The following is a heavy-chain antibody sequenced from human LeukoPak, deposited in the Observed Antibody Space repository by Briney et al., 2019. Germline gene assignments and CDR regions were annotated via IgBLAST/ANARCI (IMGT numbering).Heavy chain of an antibody. CDR1: GFTFSSYE. CDR2: ISSSGSTI. J-gene: IGHJ4*02. Sequence: GGSLRLSCAASGFTFSSYEMSWVRQAPGKGLEWVSYISSSGSTIYYADSVKGRFTISRDNAKNSLYLQMISLRAEDTAVYYCASSRRDGYNRVPNFDYWGQGTLVTVSS. CDR3: ASSRRDGYNRVPNFDY. V-gene: IGHV3-48*03. D-gene: IGHD5-24*01.